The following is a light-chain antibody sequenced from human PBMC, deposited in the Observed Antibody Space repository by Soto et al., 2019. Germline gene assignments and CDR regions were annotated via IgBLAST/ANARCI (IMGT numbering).Light chain of an antibody. CDR1: QSINSN. Sequence: EVIPTTSAATLPLSTKHRAALSCLSSQSINSNLAWYQQQPGQAPRLLIYGASTRATGIPARFSGSGSGTEFTLTISSLQSEDFAVYYCQQYNNWPLWTFGQGTKVDIK. CDR2: GAS. V-gene: IGKV3-15*01. CDR3: QQYNNWPLWT. J-gene: IGKJ1*01.